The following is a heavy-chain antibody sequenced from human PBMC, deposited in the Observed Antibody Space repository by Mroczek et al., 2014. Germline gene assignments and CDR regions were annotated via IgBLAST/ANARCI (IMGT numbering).Heavy chain of an antibody. CDR2: MSPNSGKT. V-gene: IGHV1-8*01. CDR3: TRGLRDVYAY. D-gene: IGHD3-16*01. J-gene: IGHJ4*02. CDR1: GYTFTSYD. Sequence: QVQLVESGAEVKEPGAPVKVSCKASGYTFTSYDINWVRQAAGQGLEWMGWMSPNSGKTGYAQRFQGRVTMTRNTSISTAYMELAGLRSEDTAVYYCTRGLRDVYAYWGQGTLVTVSS.